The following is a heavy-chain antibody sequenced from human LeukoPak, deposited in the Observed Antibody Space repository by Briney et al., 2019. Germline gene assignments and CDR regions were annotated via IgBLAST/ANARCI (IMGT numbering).Heavy chain of an antibody. Sequence: SETLSLTCAVYGGSFSGYYWSWIRQPPGKGLEAIGEINHSGSTSYNPSLKSRITISVDTSNSHFSLRLSSVTAADTAVYYCARGAGSYPSGDYYGMDVWGQGTTVTVSS. D-gene: IGHD1-26*01. J-gene: IGHJ6*02. V-gene: IGHV4-34*01. CDR2: INHSGST. CDR3: ARGAGSYPSGDYYGMDV. CDR1: GGSFSGYY.